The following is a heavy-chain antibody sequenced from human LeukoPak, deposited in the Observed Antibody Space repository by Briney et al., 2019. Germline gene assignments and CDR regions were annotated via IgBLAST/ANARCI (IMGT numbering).Heavy chain of an antibody. J-gene: IGHJ3*02. Sequence: GGSLRLSCAASGFTVSSNYMSWVRQAPGKGLEWDSIIYSGGSTYYADSVKGRFTISRHNSKNTLYLQMNSLRAEDTAVYYCAREVGGSAFDIWGQGTMVTVSS. V-gene: IGHV3-53*04. D-gene: IGHD3-16*01. CDR2: IYSGGST. CDR3: AREVGGSAFDI. CDR1: GFTVSSNY.